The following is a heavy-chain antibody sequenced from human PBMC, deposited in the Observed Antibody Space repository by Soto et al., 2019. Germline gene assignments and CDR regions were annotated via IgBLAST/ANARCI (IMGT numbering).Heavy chain of an antibody. CDR1: GGSISGYY. J-gene: IGHJ4*02. Sequence: QVQLQESGPGLVRPSETLSLICTVSGGSISGYYWNWIRQPPGQGLEWFGYIYYSGSTNYNPSLESRVTISLDMSKNQFSLELTSVTAADTAVYYCARERSGGSTDFWGQGTLVTVSS. D-gene: IGHD3-10*01. CDR2: IYYSGST. CDR3: ARERSGGSTDF. V-gene: IGHV4-59*01.